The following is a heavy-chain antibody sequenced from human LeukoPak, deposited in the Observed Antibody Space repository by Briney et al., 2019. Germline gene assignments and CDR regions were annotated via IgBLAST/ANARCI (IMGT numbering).Heavy chain of an antibody. Sequence: QTGGSLRLSCAVSGFTLSDHNMDWVRQAPGKGLEWVGRTTNKAHSYTTEYAASVKCRFTISRADSQNSLYLQMNSLKTEDTAVYYCARAPSGLDYWGQGILVTVSS. CDR1: GFTLSDHN. CDR3: ARAPSGLDY. D-gene: IGHD2-15*01. J-gene: IGHJ4*02. V-gene: IGHV3-72*01. CDR2: TTNKAHSYTT.